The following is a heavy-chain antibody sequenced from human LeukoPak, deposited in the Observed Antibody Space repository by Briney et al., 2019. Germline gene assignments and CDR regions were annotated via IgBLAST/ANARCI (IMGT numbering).Heavy chain of an antibody. V-gene: IGHV3-30*18. J-gene: IGHJ4*02. CDR2: ISYDGSNK. CDR3: AKGSYYDFWSGRLS. CDR1: GFTFSSYG. Sequence: GGSLRLSCAASGFTFSSYGMHWVRQAPGKGLEWVAVISYDGSNKYYADSAKGRFTISRDNSKNTLYLQMNSLRAEDTAVYYCAKGSYYDFWSGRLSWGQGTLVTVSS. D-gene: IGHD3-3*01.